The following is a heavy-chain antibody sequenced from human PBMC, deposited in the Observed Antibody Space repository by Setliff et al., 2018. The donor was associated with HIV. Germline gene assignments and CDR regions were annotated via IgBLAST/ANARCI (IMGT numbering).Heavy chain of an antibody. D-gene: IGHD3-22*01. J-gene: IGHJ4*02. CDR1: GDSVNNGYYY. CDR3: ARAPRTSGVVGYYDSSFDY. V-gene: IGHV4-61*01. CDR2: IFNSGTT. Sequence: SETLSLTCTVSGDSVNNGYYYCTWIRQPPGAGLEWIGYIFNSGTTNYNPSLKSRVTISLDTSKNQFSLKLNSVTAADTAVYYCARAPRTSGVVGYYDSSFDYWGQGTLVTVAS.